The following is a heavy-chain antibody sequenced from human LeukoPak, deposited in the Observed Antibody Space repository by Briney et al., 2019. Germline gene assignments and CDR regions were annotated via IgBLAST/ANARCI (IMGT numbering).Heavy chain of an antibody. Sequence: GGSLRLSCAASGLTFRSYGMHWVRQAPGKGLEWVAVIWYDGSKTYYADSVKGRFTISRDNSKNTLYLQMNSLRAEDTAVYYCARAYYYGSGSYPDYWDQGTLVTVSS. J-gene: IGHJ4*02. V-gene: IGHV3-33*01. CDR1: GLTFRSYG. CDR3: ARAYYYGSGSYPDY. CDR2: IWYDGSKT. D-gene: IGHD3-10*01.